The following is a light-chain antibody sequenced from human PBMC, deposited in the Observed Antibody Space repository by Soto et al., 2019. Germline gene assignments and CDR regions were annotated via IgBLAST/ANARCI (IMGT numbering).Light chain of an antibody. J-gene: IGKJ4*01. CDR3: QQYNVWPLT. CDR2: VSS. CDR1: PSVNNH. V-gene: IGKV3-15*01. Sequence: EIVKTQSPITLSVSPGDRAPPPCRARPSVNNHLAWYQQKPGQTPKLPIYVSSPRATGIPTRFSGSGSGTEFTLTISSLQSEDFAVYYCQQYNVWPLTFGGGTKVEFK.